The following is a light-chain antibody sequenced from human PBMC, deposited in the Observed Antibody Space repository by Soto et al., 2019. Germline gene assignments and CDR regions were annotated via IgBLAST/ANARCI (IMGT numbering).Light chain of an antibody. CDR3: QSYRNFSWT. CDR1: QSVSAW. V-gene: IGKV1-5*01. Sequence: DIQMTQSPSTLPASVGDTVTVTFRASQSVSAWLAWYQQKPGKAPKFLMYDVSTLESGVLLRFSGSGSGTEFTLTINSLQPDDFATYYCQSYRNFSWTFGQGTKVDNK. CDR2: DVS. J-gene: IGKJ1*01.